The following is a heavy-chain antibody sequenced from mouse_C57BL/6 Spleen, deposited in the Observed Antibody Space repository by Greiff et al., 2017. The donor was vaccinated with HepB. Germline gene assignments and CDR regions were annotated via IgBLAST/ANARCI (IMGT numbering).Heavy chain of an antibody. CDR3: ATDSSGYYAMDY. CDR1: GYSFTSYY. V-gene: IGHV1-66*01. J-gene: IGHJ4*01. CDR2: IYPGSGNT. D-gene: IGHD3-2*02. Sequence: QVQLQQSGPELVKPGASVKISCKASGYSFTSYYIHWVKQRPGRGLEWIGWIYPGSGNTKYNEKFKGKATLTADTSSSTAYMQLSSLTSEDSAVYYCATDSSGYYAMDYWGQGTSVTVSS.